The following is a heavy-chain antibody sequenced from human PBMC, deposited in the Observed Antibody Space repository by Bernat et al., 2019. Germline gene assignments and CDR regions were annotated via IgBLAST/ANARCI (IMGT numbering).Heavy chain of an antibody. J-gene: IGHJ4*02. CDR2: IWYDGSNK. Sequence: QVQLVGSGGGVVQPGRSLRLSCAASGFTFSSYGMHWVRQAPGKGLEWVAVIWYDGSNKYYADSVKGRFTISRDNSKNTLYLQMNSLRAEDTAVYYCARDSEGGYLFDYWGQGTLVTVSS. V-gene: IGHV3-33*01. CDR1: GFTFSSYG. D-gene: IGHD5-12*01. CDR3: ARDSEGGYLFDY.